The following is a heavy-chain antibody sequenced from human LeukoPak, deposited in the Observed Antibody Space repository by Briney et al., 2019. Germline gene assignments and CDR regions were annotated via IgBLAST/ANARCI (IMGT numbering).Heavy chain of an antibody. CDR1: GFTFNTYS. Sequence: GGSLRLSCAASGFTFNTYSMNWVRQAPGKGLEWVSSISGLSTYIYYPDSMKGRFTISRDNAKNSLFLQVSSLRAEDTAVYYCAREIVAGTFDYWGQGTLVTVSS. D-gene: IGHD5-12*01. J-gene: IGHJ4*02. CDR3: AREIVAGTFDY. V-gene: IGHV3-21*04. CDR2: ISGLSTYI.